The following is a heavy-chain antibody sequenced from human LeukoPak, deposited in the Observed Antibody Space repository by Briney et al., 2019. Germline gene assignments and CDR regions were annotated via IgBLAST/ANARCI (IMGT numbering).Heavy chain of an antibody. J-gene: IGHJ6*02. CDR1: GFTFSTYV. V-gene: IGHV3-64*01. CDR3: ARGGILYGMDV. D-gene: IGHD6-13*01. CDR2: ITGDGGYT. Sequence: PGGSLRLSCAASGFTFSTYVMQWVRQAPGKGLEYVSAITGDGGYTYYANSVKGRFTISRDNSKNTLYLQMNSLRAEDTAAYYCARGGILYGMDVWGQGTTVTVSS.